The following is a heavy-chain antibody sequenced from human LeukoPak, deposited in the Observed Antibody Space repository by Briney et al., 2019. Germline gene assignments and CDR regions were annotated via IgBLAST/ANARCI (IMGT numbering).Heavy chain of an antibody. Sequence: GGSLRLSCTVSGFTFNSYTMNWVRQAPGQGLEWVSSISSGSSYRYYADSVKGRFTISRDNAENSLFLQMDSLRAEDTALYYCARDSERRDGFSLYFFDYWGRGTLVTVSS. CDR1: GFTFNSYT. CDR3: ARDSERRDGFSLYFFDY. V-gene: IGHV3-21*01. D-gene: IGHD5-24*01. J-gene: IGHJ4*02. CDR2: ISSGSSYR.